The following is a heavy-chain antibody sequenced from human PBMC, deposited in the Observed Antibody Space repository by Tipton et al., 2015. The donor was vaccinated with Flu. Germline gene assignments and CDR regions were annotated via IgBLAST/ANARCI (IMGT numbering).Heavy chain of an antibody. CDR1: GYTFTSYG. CDR2: ISAYNGNT. D-gene: IGHD2/OR15-2a*01. J-gene: IGHJ5*02. CDR3: ARDSEDYLAWFDP. V-gene: IGHV1-18*04. Sequence: QLVQSGAEVKKPGASVKVSCKASGYTFTSYGISWVRQAPGQGLEWMGWISAYNGNTNYAQKLQGRVTMTTDTSTSTVYMELSSLRSEDTAVYYCARDSEDYLAWFDPWGQGTLVTVSS.